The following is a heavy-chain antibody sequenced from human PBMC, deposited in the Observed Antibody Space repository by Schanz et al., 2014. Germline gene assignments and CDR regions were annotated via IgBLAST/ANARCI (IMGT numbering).Heavy chain of an antibody. CDR3: AKQHIVRGVIYLNWFDS. Sequence: VQLLESGGGLVQPGGSLRLSWAASGFTFSSYRMNWVRKAPGKGLEWVALVSSDGNNDYYTDSVKGRFTISRDNSKNTVQLQMNSLRAEDTAVYYCAKQHIVRGVIYLNWFDSWGQGTLVTVSS. J-gene: IGHJ5*01. D-gene: IGHD3-10*01. CDR1: GFTFSSYR. V-gene: IGHV3-30*18. CDR2: VSSDGNND.